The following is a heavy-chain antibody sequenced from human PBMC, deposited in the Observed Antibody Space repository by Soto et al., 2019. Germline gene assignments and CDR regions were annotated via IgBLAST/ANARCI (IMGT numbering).Heavy chain of an antibody. CDR3: AKLRAYGSGRPELVQTSSD. Sequence: GGSLRLSCAASGFTFSSYAMSWVRQAPGKGLEWVSAISGSGGSTYYADSVRGRFTISRDNSKNTLYLQMNSLRAEDTAVYYCAKLRAYGSGRPELVQTSSDCGQGTLVTVSS. CDR2: ISGSGGST. J-gene: IGHJ4*02. CDR1: GFTFSSYA. V-gene: IGHV3-23*01. D-gene: IGHD3-10*01.